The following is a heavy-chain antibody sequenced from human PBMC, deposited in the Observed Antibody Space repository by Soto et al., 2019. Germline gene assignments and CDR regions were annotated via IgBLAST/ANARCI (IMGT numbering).Heavy chain of an antibody. CDR3: ARDFHVRLGITYYYYMDV. CDR1: GFTFRSYW. V-gene: IGHV3-7*01. Sequence: EVQLVESGGGLVQPGGSLRLSCAASGFTFRSYWMSWVRQAPGKGLEWVANINQDGSEIYYVDSVEGRFSISRDNAENSLYLQMNSLRAEDTAVYYCARDFHVRLGITYYYYMDVWGTGTTVTVFS. CDR2: INQDGSEI. J-gene: IGHJ6*03. D-gene: IGHD7-27*01.